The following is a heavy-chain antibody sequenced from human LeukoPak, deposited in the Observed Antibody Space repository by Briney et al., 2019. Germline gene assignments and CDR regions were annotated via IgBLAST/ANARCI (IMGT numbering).Heavy chain of an antibody. CDR3: ARRGPGYYVSAFDI. J-gene: IGHJ3*02. Sequence: SETLSLTCAVYGGSFSGYYWSWIRQPPGKGLEWIGEINHSGSTNYNPSLKSRVTISVDTSENQFSLKLSSVTAADTAVYYCARRGPGYYVSAFDIWGQGTMVTVSS. CDR1: GGSFSGYY. CDR2: INHSGST. V-gene: IGHV4-34*01. D-gene: IGHD3-22*01.